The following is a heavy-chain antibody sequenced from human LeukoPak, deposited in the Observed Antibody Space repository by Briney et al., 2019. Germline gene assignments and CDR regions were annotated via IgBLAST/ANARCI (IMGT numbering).Heavy chain of an antibody. J-gene: IGHJ4*02. Sequence: PSETLSLTCAVCGGSFSGYYWSWIRQPPGKGLEWIGEINHSGSTNYNPSLKSRVTISVDTSKHQFSLKLSSVPAAATAAYYCAREPLSSIAARPVDYWGPGTLVTVSS. CDR3: AREPLSSIAARPVDY. CDR1: GGSFSGYY. V-gene: IGHV4-34*01. CDR2: INHSGST. D-gene: IGHD6-6*01.